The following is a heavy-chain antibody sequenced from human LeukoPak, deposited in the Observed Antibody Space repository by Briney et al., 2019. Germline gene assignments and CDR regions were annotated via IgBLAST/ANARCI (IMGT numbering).Heavy chain of an antibody. V-gene: IGHV3-23*01. D-gene: IGHD6-13*01. CDR1: GFTFSSYA. CDR3: ARRNIAAAALDY. Sequence: GGSLRLSCAASGFTFSSYAMRWVRQGPGKGLEWVSAISGSGGSTYYADSVKGRFTISRDNSKNTLYLQMNSLRAEDTAVYYCARRNIAAAALDYWGQGTLVTVSS. J-gene: IGHJ4*02. CDR2: ISGSGGST.